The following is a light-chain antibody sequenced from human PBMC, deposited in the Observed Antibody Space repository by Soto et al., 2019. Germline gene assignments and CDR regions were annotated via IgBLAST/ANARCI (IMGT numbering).Light chain of an antibody. V-gene: IGKV1-5*03. Sequence: DIQMTQSPSTLSASVGDRVTISCRASQTISTWLAWYQQKPGKAPNLLIYKASSLESGVPSRFSGSGSGTEFTLTISSLQPADFATYYCRQYNTFPLTFGGGTKVEIK. J-gene: IGKJ4*01. CDR2: KAS. CDR3: RQYNTFPLT. CDR1: QTISTW.